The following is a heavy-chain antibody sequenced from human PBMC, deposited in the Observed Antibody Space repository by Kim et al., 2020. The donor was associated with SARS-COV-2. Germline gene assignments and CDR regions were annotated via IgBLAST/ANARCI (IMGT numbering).Heavy chain of an antibody. D-gene: IGHD3-22*01. V-gene: IGHV4-4*07. CDR3: ARDQQGLLLYYYDSEPTGWYFDL. CDR1: GGSISSYY. Sequence: SETLSLTCTVSGGSISSYYWSWIRQPAGKGLEWIGRIYTSGSTNYNPSLKSRVTMSVDTSKNQFSLKLSSVTAADTAVYYCARDQQGLLLYYYDSEPTGWYFDLWGRGTLVTVSS. CDR2: IYTSGST. J-gene: IGHJ2*01.